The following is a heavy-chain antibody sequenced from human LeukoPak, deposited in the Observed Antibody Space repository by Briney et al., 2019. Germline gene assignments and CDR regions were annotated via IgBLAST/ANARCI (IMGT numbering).Heavy chain of an antibody. CDR1: GGSISTYY. Sequence: PSETLSLTSTVSGGSISTYYWSWIRQPAGQGLEWIGRIYSSGSTNSNPSLKSRVPMSVDTSKNQFSLKLSSVTAGDTAVYSCARVIYDDVWRSYLFGAFDIWGQGTMVTVSS. J-gene: IGHJ3*02. D-gene: IGHD3-16*02. CDR2: IYSSGST. CDR3: ARVIYDDVWRSYLFGAFDI. V-gene: IGHV4-4*07.